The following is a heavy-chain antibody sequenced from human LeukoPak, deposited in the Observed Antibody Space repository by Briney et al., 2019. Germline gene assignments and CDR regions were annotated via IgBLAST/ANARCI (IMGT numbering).Heavy chain of an antibody. Sequence: SETLCLTCAVPGSSISSGYYWAWIRPPPGKGLEWIGTLFHSGNTYYNPSLKSRVTISVDASKNQVSLKLRSVTAEDTAVYYCARSRGRLAQLAYWGQETLVTVSS. CDR3: ARSRGRLAQLAY. J-gene: IGHJ4*02. D-gene: IGHD1-1*01. V-gene: IGHV4-38-2*01. CDR2: LFHSGNT. CDR1: GSSISSGYY.